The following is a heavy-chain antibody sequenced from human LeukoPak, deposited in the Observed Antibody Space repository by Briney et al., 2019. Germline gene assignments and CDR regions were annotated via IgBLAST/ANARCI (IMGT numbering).Heavy chain of an antibody. D-gene: IGHD2-15*01. CDR2: IYWDDDK. J-gene: IGHJ3*02. CDR1: GFSLSTSGVG. Sequence: SGPTLVKPTQTLTVSCSFSGFSLSTSGVGVGWIRQPPGKALEWLALIYWDDDKRYSPSLKSRLTITKDTSKNQVVLTMTNMDPVDTATYCCAHSPYQKYCSGGSCYSGDAFDIWGQGTMVTVSS. V-gene: IGHV2-5*02. CDR3: AHSPYQKYCSGGSCYSGDAFDI.